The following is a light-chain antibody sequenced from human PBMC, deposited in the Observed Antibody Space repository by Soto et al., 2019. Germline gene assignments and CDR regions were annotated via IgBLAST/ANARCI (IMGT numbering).Light chain of an antibody. J-gene: IGLJ1*01. Sequence: QSALTQPPSASGSPGQSVAISCTGTSSDVGGYNYVSWYQQHPGKAPKLMIYEVSKRPSGVPDRFSGSKSGNTASLTVSRLQAEDEADYYCSSYVGSNNFYVFGTG. CDR3: SSYVGSNNFYV. CDR2: EVS. V-gene: IGLV2-8*01. CDR1: SSDVGGYNY.